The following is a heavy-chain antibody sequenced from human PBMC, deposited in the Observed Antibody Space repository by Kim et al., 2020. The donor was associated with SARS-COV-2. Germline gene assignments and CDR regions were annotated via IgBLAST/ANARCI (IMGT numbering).Heavy chain of an antibody. V-gene: IGHV3-11*05. CDR3: ARDRAWVYYYYGMDV. Sequence: SVKGRFTISRDNAKNSLYLQMNSLRAEDTAVYYCARDRAWVYYYYGMDVWGQGTTVTVSS. J-gene: IGHJ6*02. D-gene: IGHD1-26*01.